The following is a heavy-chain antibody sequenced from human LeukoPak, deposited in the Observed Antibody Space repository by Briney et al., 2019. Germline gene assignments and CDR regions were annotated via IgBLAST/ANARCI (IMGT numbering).Heavy chain of an antibody. Sequence: GGSLRLSCAASGFTFSSYAMSWVRQAPGKGLVWVSAISGSGGSTYYADSVKGRLTLSRDNSKNKLYLKMNRLRAEDTAVYYCAKETVYYDFWSGYIDYWGQGTLVTVSS. D-gene: IGHD3-3*01. J-gene: IGHJ4*02. V-gene: IGHV3-23*01. CDR3: AKETVYYDFWSGYIDY. CDR1: GFTFSSYA. CDR2: ISGSGGST.